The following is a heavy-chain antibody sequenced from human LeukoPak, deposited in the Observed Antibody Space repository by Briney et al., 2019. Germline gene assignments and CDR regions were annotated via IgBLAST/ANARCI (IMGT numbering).Heavy chain of an antibody. Sequence: AASVKVSCKASGFTFTSSAMQWVRQARGQRLEWIGWIVVGSGNTNYAQKFQERVTITRDMSTRTAYMELSSLRSEDTAVYYCAAVREPVRYFDWLPSWGQGTLVTVSS. J-gene: IGHJ3*01. V-gene: IGHV1-58*02. CDR2: IVVGSGNT. D-gene: IGHD3-9*01. CDR3: AAVREPVRYFDWLPS. CDR1: GFTFTSSA.